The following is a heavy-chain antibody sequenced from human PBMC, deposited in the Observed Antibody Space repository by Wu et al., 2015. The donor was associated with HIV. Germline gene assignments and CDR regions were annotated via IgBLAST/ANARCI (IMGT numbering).Heavy chain of an antibody. J-gene: IGHJ6*02. CDR2: ISAYNGNT. Sequence: QVQLVQSGAEVKKPGASVKVSCKASGYTFTSYGISWVRQAPGQGLEWMGWISAYNGNTNYAQKLQGRVTMTTDTSTSTAYMELRSLRSDDTAVCYCARTRYCSSTSCRLDYYGMDVWGQGTTVTVSS. CDR3: ARTRYCSSTSCRLDYYGMDV. V-gene: IGHV1-18*01. CDR1: GYTFTSYG. D-gene: IGHD2-2*01.